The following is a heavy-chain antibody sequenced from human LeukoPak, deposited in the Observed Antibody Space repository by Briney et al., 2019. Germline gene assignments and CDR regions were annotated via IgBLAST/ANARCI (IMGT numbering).Heavy chain of an antibody. CDR2: IYTSGST. CDR1: GGSISSGSYY. J-gene: IGHJ5*02. D-gene: IGHD3-3*01. Sequence: SETLSLTCTVSGGSISSGSYYWSWTRQPAGKGLEWIGRIYTSGSTNYNPSLKSRVTISVDTSKDQFSLKLSSVTAADTAVYYCAGTPFLFGVVILWFDPWGQGALVTVSS. CDR3: AGTPFLFGVVILWFDP. V-gene: IGHV4-61*02.